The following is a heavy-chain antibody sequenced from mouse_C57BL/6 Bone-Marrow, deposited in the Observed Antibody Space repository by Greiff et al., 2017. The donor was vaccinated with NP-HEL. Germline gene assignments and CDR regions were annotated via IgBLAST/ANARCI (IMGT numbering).Heavy chain of an antibody. J-gene: IGHJ3*01. CDR1: GYTFTTYW. CDR3: ARRGPYYYGSSSFAY. CDR2: IYPGSGTS. Sequence: QVQLQQSGAELVRPGTSVKMSCKASGYTFTTYWIGWAKQRPGHGLEWIADIYPGSGTSNYNEKFKGQATLTADKSSSTAYMQFSSLTSEDSAIYYCARRGPYYYGSSSFAYWGQGTLVTVSA. V-gene: IGHV1-63*01. D-gene: IGHD1-1*01.